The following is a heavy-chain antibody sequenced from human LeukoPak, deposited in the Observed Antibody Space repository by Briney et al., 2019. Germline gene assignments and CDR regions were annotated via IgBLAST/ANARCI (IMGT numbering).Heavy chain of an antibody. J-gene: IGHJ5*02. CDR1: GGSITSYY. CDR2: INHSGST. Sequence: SETLSLTCIVSGGSITSYYWSWIRQPPGKGLEWIGEINHSGSTNYNPSLKSRVTISVDTSKNQFSLKLSSVTAADTAVYYCARGRGVYCSSTSCYGKPYNWFDPWGQGTLVTVSS. D-gene: IGHD2-2*01. V-gene: IGHV4-34*01. CDR3: ARGRGVYCSSTSCYGKPYNWFDP.